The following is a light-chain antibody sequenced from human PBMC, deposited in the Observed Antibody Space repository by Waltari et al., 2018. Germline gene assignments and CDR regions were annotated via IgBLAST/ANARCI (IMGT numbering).Light chain of an antibody. CDR3: HQRTDWPLT. CDR1: QSVNYF. Sequence: RASQSVNYFLVLFQQIPGRAARALIYDASNSATGISASCNGGGSWTHFTLTISSLVPEDFAVYYCHQRTDWPLTFGRGTKVEIQ. CDR2: DAS. V-gene: IGKV3-11*01. J-gene: IGKJ4*01.